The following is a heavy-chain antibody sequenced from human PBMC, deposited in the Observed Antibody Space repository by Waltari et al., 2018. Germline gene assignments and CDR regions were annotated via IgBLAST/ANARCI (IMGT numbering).Heavy chain of an antibody. V-gene: IGHV4-4*02. D-gene: IGHD6-25*01. CDR1: GGSLRSTNW. CDR2: IYHNGST. Sequence: QVQLQESGPGLVKPSGTLSLTCAVSGGSLRSTNWWRWVRQPPGRGLEWIGEIYHNGSTSYNPSLGRRVTVSVDKSKNQFSLKVTSVTAADTAVYYCARDAIRAALDHWGPGILVTVSS. J-gene: IGHJ4*02. CDR3: ARDAIRAALDH.